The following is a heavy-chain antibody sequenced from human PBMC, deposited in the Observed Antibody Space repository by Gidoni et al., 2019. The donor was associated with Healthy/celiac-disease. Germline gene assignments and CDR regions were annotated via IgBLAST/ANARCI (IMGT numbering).Heavy chain of an antibody. D-gene: IGHD5-12*01. CDR3: ARAGLLFFRGYDWAFDY. V-gene: IGHV4-34*01. J-gene: IGHJ4*02. CDR2: INHSGST. Sequence: QVQLQLWRAGLLKPSETLSLTCAVYGGSFSGYYWSWIRQPPGKGLEWIGEINHSGSTNYNPSLKSRVTISVDTSKNQFSLKLSSVTAADTAVYYCARAGLLFFRGYDWAFDYWGQGTLVTVSS. CDR1: GGSFSGYY.